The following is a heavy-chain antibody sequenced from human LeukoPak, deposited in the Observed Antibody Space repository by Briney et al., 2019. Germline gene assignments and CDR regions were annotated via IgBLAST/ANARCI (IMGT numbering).Heavy chain of an antibody. CDR2: ISGSGGST. CDR3: AKIAWWSSSFFFDY. J-gene: IGHJ4*01. Sequence: GGSLRLSCAASGFTFSSYAMSWVRQAPGKGLEWVSAISGSGGSTYYADSVKGRFTISRDNSKNTLYLQMNSLRAEDTAVYYWAKIAWWSSSFFFDYWGQGTLGTGSP. V-gene: IGHV3-23*01. CDR1: GFTFSSYA. D-gene: IGHD2-2*01.